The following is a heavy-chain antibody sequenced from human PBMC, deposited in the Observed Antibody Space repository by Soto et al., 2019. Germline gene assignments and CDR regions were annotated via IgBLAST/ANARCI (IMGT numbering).Heavy chain of an antibody. J-gene: IGHJ4*02. CDR3: AKGGERYFDWLFSY. CDR2: ISYDGSNK. Sequence: GGSLRLSCAASGFTFSSYGMHWVRQAPGKGLEWVAVISYDGSNKYYADSVKGRFTISRDNSKNTLYLQMNSLRAEDTAVYYCAKGGERYFDWLFSYWGQGTLVTVSS. V-gene: IGHV3-30*18. D-gene: IGHD3-9*01. CDR1: GFTFSSYG.